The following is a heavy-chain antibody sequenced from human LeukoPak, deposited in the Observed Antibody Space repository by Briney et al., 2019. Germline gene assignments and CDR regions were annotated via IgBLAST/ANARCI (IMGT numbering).Heavy chain of an antibody. D-gene: IGHD1-26*01. CDR3: AQEGGRDY. J-gene: IGHJ4*02. CDR1: GFTFSSYA. Sequence: GGSLRLSCAASGFTFSSYAMSWVRQAPGKGLEWVSVIYSGGSTYYADSVKGRFTISRDNTKNTLYLQMNSLRAEDTAVYYCAQEGGRDYWGQGTLVTVSS. V-gene: IGHV3-53*01. CDR2: IYSGGST.